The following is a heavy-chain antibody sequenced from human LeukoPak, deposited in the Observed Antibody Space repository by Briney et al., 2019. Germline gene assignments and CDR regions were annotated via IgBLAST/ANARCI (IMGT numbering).Heavy chain of an antibody. D-gene: IGHD1-26*01. CDR3: ARGGGSYHSAYDY. CDR2: INHSGST. Sequence: SETLTLTCAAYGVSFSGYYWSWIRQPPGKGLEWIGEINHSGSTKYNPSLKSRVTISVDTSKNQFSLKLSSVTAADTAVYYCARGGGSYHSAYDYWGQGTLVTVSS. CDR1: GVSFSGYY. V-gene: IGHV4-34*01. J-gene: IGHJ4*02.